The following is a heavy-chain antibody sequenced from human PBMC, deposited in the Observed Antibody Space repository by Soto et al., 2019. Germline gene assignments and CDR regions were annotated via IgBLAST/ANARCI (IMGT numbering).Heavy chain of an antibody. CDR3: ARRPGSGYFFDY. CDR2: IIPIFGTA. V-gene: IGHV1-69*06. Sequence: ASVKVSCKASGGTFSSYAISWVRQAPGQGLEWMGGIIPIFGTANYAQKFQGRVTITADKSTSTAYMELSSLRSEDTAVYYCARRPGSGYFFDYWGQGTLVTVSS. D-gene: IGHD3-22*01. J-gene: IGHJ4*02. CDR1: GGTFSSYA.